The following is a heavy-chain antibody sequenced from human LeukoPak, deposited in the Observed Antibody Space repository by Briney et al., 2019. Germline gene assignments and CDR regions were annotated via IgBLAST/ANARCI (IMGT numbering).Heavy chain of an antibody. J-gene: IGHJ5*02. D-gene: IGHD3-16*02. CDR3: ARGGDGYVWGSCRYTWGWFDP. Sequence: VASVKVSCKASGYTFTSYDINWVRQATGQGLEWMGWMNPNSGNTGYAQKFQGRVTITRNTSINTAYMELSSLRSEDTAVYYCARGGDGYVWGSCRYTWGWFDPWGQGTLVTVSS. CDR1: GYTFTSYD. V-gene: IGHV1-8*01. CDR2: MNPNSGNT.